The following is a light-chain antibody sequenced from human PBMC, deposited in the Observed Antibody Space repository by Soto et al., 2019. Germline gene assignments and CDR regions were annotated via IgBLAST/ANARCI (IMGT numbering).Light chain of an antibody. CDR2: WES. Sequence: DIVMTQSPDSLAVSLGERATVNCTSRQSILYNSKNKNYLAWYQQKPGQSPKLLIYWESTRESGVPDRFSGSGSGTDVTLTISSLQAEDVDVYYCQQYYRTPYTFGQWTKLVIK. CDR1: QSILYNSKNKNY. CDR3: QQYYRTPYT. J-gene: IGKJ2*01. V-gene: IGKV4-1*01.